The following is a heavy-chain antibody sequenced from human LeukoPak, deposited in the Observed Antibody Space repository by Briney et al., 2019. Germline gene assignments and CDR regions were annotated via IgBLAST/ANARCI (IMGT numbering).Heavy chain of an antibody. CDR3: AKDGGNYYYYYMDV. V-gene: IGHV3-30*02. CDR2: IRYDGSNK. J-gene: IGHJ6*03. D-gene: IGHD3-3*01. CDR1: GINISSYG. Sequence: GGSLRLSCAASGINISSYGMHWVRQAPGKGLEWVAFIRYDGSNKYYADSVKGRFTISRDNSKNTLYLQMNSLRAEDTAVYYCAKDGGNYYYYYMDVWGKGTTVTVSS.